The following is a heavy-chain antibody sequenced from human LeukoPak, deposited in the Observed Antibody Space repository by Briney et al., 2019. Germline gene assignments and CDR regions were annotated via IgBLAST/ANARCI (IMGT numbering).Heavy chain of an antibody. V-gene: IGHV3-48*01. CDR3: AGAAAGDFDY. CDR2: ISPTGSTM. Sequence: GGSLRLSCAASEFTFSTYAMNWVRQAPGKGLEWVAYISPTGSTMFYADSVKGRFTISRDNSKNTLYLQMNSLRAEDTAVYYCAGAAAGDFDYWGQGTLVTVSS. J-gene: IGHJ4*02. D-gene: IGHD6-13*01. CDR1: EFTFSTYA.